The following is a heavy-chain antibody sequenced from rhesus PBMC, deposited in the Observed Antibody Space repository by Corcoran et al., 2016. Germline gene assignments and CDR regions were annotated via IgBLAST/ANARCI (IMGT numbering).Heavy chain of an antibody. J-gene: IGHJ6*01. Sequence: QVQLQESGPAVVKPSETLSLTCAVSGGSISSGYYYWSWIRQPPGKGLEWIGYITSSGSTSSNPSLQSRVTISRATSKNQFSLRLSSVTAADTAVYYCAGAPWYDWNYGCGLDSWGQGVVVTVSS. V-gene: IGHV4-122*02. CDR1: GGSISSGYYY. CDR3: AGAPWYDWNYGCGLDS. D-gene: IGHD1-26*01. CDR2: ITSSGST.